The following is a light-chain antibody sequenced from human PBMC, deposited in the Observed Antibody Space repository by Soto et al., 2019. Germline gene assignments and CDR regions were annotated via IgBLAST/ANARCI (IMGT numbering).Light chain of an antibody. J-gene: IGLJ1*01. Sequence: QSALTQPASVSWAPGQSITISCTGTSREVGSYNLVSWYQQHPGKAPKLMIYEVSKRPSGVSNRFSGSKSGNTASLTISGLQAEDEADYYCCSYAGSSTSYVFGTGTKVTVL. CDR1: SREVGSYNL. CDR2: EVS. V-gene: IGLV2-23*02. CDR3: CSYAGSSTSYV.